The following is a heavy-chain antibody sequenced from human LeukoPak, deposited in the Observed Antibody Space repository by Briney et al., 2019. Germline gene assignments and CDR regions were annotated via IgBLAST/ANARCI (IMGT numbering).Heavy chain of an antibody. CDR1: GFTFTDEY. CDR2: INPYSGAI. J-gene: IGHJ4*02. Sequence: GASVTVSSKSSGFTFTDEYIHWVRQAPGQGLEWMGWINPYSGAINYAQKFQGRVTLTRDTSISTAYMELSRLTSGDTAVYYCARDPKSQLLLDYWGQGTLVTVSS. CDR3: ARDPKSQLLLDY. V-gene: IGHV1-2*02. D-gene: IGHD2-2*01.